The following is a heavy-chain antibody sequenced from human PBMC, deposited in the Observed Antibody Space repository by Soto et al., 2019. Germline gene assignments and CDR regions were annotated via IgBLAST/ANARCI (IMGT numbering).Heavy chain of an antibody. V-gene: IGHV4-59*08. D-gene: IGHD2-8*01. Sequence: SETLSLTCTVSGGSLTNHYWGWIRQPPGKGLEWIGYIFYSGSTTYNPSLKSRVTISIDTSKNQFSLNLSSVTAADTATYYCASHVSFFDIWGRGALVTVSS. CDR2: IFYSGST. CDR1: GGSLTNHY. CDR3: ASHVSFFDI. J-gene: IGHJ2*01.